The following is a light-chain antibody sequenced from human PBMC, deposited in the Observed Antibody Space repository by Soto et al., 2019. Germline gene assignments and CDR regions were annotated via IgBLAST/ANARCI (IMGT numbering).Light chain of an antibody. CDR1: QSITNY. Sequence: DIQMTQSPSSLSASVGDRVTITCRASQSITNYLNWYQQKPGKAPKLLIYAASSLQSGVPSRFSGSGSGTDFTLTISSLQPEDFATYYCQQSYSIPRTFG. CDR3: QQSYSIPRT. J-gene: IGKJ1*01. CDR2: AAS. V-gene: IGKV1-39*01.